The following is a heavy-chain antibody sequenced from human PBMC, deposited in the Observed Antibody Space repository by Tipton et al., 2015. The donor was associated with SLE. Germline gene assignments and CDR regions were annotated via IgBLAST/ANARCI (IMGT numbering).Heavy chain of an antibody. V-gene: IGHV4-31*03. Sequence: LRLSCTVSGGSISSGGYCWSWIRQNPGKGLEWIGHIYFTGTTYYNPSLKSRVAISGDTSKNQVSLQLSSVTAADTAVYYCARADYYEGGGFDFWGQGALVTVSS. J-gene: IGHJ4*02. D-gene: IGHD3-22*01. CDR2: IYFTGTT. CDR3: ARADYYEGGGFDF. CDR1: GGSISSGGYC.